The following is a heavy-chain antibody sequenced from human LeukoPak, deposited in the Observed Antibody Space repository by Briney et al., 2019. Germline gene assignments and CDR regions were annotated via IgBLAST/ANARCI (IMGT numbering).Heavy chain of an antibody. CDR3: ARVRYSSDCDDGVEIYYYYMDV. J-gene: IGHJ6*03. Sequence: PSETLSLTSTVSGGSISSYYWSWIRQPASHGLRCIGRIDASGTTNYNPSLKSRVTMSEDTSKNQFSLKLSSMTAADTSVYYCARVRYSSDCDDGVEIYYYYMDVWGKGTTVTGS. CDR1: GGSISSYY. CDR2: IDASGTT. D-gene: IGHD6-19*01. V-gene: IGHV4-4*07.